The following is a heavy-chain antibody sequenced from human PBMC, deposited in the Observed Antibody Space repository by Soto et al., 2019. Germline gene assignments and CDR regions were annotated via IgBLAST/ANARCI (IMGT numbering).Heavy chain of an antibody. V-gene: IGHV4-31*03. J-gene: IGHJ6*02. D-gene: IGHD3-22*01. Sequence: QVQLQESGPGLVNPSQTLSLTCTVSGGSISSGGYYWSWIRQHAGKGLEWIGYIYYSGSTYYNPSLKSRVTISVDTSKNQFSLKLSSVTAADTAVYYCVRLPPGYDSSGEVYGMDVWGQGTTATVSS. CDR2: IYYSGST. CDR1: GGSISSGGYY. CDR3: VRLPPGYDSSGEVYGMDV.